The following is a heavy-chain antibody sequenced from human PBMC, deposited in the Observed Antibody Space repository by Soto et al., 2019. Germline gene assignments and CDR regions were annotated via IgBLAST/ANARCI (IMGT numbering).Heavy chain of an antibody. D-gene: IGHD5-18*01. CDR2: IYYSGST. J-gene: IGHJ2*01. V-gene: IGHV4-59*01. Sequence: SETLSLTCTVSGGSISSYYWSWIRQPPGKGLEWIGYIYYSGSTNYSPSLKSRLTITKDTSKNQVVLTLTNMDPVDTATYFCVHTLRWLYFDLWGRGTLVTVSS. CDR1: GGSISSYY. CDR3: VHTLRWLYFDL.